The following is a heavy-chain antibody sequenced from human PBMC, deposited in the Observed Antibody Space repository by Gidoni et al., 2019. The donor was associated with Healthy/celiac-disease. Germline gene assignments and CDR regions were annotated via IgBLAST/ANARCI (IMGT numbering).Heavy chain of an antibody. CDR2: ISSSGSTI. D-gene: IGHD6-13*01. CDR3: GGEYIAAAGTPFDY. V-gene: IGHV3-11*01. Sequence: QVQLVESGGGLVTPGGSLRRSCAASGFPFSDYYMSWIRQAPGKGLEWVSYISSSGSTIYYADSVKGRFTISRDNAKNSLYLQMNSLRAEDTAVYYCGGEYIAAAGTPFDYWGQGTLVTVSS. J-gene: IGHJ4*02. CDR1: GFPFSDYY.